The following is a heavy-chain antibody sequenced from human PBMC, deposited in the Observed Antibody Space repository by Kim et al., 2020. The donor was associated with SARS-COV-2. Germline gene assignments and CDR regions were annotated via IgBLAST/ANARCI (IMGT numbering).Heavy chain of an antibody. V-gene: IGHV1-3*01. CDR2: INGGNGNT. J-gene: IGHJ5*02. CDR3: AREGSGSYKWLDP. CDR1: GYTFDTFS. Sequence: ASVKVSCKASGYTFDTFSLYWLRPAPGQRFEGMGWINGGNGNTRYSQNFQGRVTFTRDTSATTAYMELTRLTVKDTAVYYCAREGSGSYKWLDPWGQGT. D-gene: IGHD3-10*01.